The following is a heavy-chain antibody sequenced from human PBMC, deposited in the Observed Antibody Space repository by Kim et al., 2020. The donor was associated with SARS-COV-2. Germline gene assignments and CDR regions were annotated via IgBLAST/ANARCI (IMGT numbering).Heavy chain of an antibody. Sequence: SGPTLVKPTQTLTLTCTFSGFSLSTSGVGVGWIRQPPEKALEWLALIYWDDDKRYSPSLKSRLTITKDTSKNQVVLTMTNMDPVDTATYYCAHHNFSGWYSYYFDYWGQGTLVTVSS. CDR2: IYWDDDK. J-gene: IGHJ4*02. CDR1: GFSLSTSGVG. D-gene: IGHD6-19*01. CDR3: AHHNFSGWYSYYFDY. V-gene: IGHV2-5*02.